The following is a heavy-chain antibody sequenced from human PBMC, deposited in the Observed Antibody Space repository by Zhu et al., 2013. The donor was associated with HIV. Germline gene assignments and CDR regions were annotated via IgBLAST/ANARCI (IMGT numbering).Heavy chain of an antibody. V-gene: IGHV1-24*01. CDR3: ARVPGLLHDYGMDV. J-gene: IGHJ6*02. Sequence: QVQLVQSGTEVKKAGASVKVSCKVSGYTLTELSMHWVRQAPGKGLEWMGGFDPEDGETIYAQKFQGRVTMTEDTSTDTAYMELRSLRSDDTAVYYCARVPGLLHDYGMDVWGQGTTVTVSS. CDR2: FDPEDGET. CDR1: GYTLTELS.